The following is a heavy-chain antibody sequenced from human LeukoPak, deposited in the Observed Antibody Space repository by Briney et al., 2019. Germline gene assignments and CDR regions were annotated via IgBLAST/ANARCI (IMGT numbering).Heavy chain of an antibody. D-gene: IGHD4-17*01. CDR3: ARARKVTTRVSYYYYYMDV. CDR2: INPNSGGT. Sequence: GASVKVSCKASGYTFTSHFMHWVRQAPGQGLEWMGWINPNSGGTNYAQKFQGRVTMTRDTSISTAYMELSRLRSDDTAVYYCARARKVTTRVSYYYYYMDVWGKGTTVTVSS. CDR1: GYTFTSHF. V-gene: IGHV1-2*02. J-gene: IGHJ6*03.